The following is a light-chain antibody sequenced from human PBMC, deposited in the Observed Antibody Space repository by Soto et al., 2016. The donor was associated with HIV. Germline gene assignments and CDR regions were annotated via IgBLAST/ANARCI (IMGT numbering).Light chain of an antibody. CDR3: QQYKAFPLT. V-gene: IGKV1-39*01. CDR1: QMINSY. J-gene: IGKJ4*01. Sequence: DIQMTQSPSSLSAYIGDRVTITCRASQMINSYLNWYQQKPGKAPKLLIYAASSLHVGVPSRFTGSGSGTDFSLTISNLQPEDFGTYYCQQYKAFPLTFGGGTKVEIK. CDR2: AAS.